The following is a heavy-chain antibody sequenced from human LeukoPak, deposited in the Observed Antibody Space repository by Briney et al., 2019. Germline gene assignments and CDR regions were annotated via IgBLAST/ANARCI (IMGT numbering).Heavy chain of an antibody. CDR2: IKQDGSEK. V-gene: IGHV3-7*03. D-gene: IGHD3-10*01. CDR1: GFTFSSFW. J-gene: IGHJ4*02. Sequence: PGGSLRLSCAASGFTFSSFWMSWVRQAPGKGLEWVANIKQDGSEKYYVDSVKGRFTISRDNAKNTLYLQMNSLRAEDTAVYYCAKDSGKSWFGELSSFDYWGQGTLVTVSS. CDR3: AKDSGKSWFGELSSFDY.